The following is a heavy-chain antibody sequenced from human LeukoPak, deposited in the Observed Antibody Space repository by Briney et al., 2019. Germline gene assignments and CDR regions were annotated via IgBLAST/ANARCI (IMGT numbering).Heavy chain of an antibody. CDR3: AKRTMVRGVAPYDAFDI. D-gene: IGHD3-10*01. V-gene: IGHV3-23*01. CDR1: GFTFSSYA. J-gene: IGHJ3*02. CDR2: ISGSGGST. Sequence: QSGGSLRLSCAASGFTFSSYAMSWVRQAPGKGLEWVSAISGSGGSTYYADSVKGRFTISRDNSKNTLYLQMNSLRAEDTAVYYCAKRTMVRGVAPYDAFDIWGQGTMVTVSS.